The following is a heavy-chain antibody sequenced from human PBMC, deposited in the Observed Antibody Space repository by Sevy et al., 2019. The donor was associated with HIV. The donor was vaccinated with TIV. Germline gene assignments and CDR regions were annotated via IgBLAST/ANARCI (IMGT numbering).Heavy chain of an antibody. V-gene: IGHV3-48*01. D-gene: IGHD3-10*01. J-gene: IGHJ6*02. CDR2: ISSSSSSTI. CDR1: GFTFSTYS. Sequence: GGSLRLSCAASGFTFSTYSMNWVRQAPGKGLEWVSYISSSSSSTIYYADSVRGRFTISRDNAKNSLYLQMNSLRADDTAVYYCARVPSTGRYGMDVWGQGTTVTVSS. CDR3: ARVPSTGRYGMDV.